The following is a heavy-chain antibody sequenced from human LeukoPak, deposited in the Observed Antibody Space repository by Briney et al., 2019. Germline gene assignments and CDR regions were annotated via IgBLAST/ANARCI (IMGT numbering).Heavy chain of an antibody. D-gene: IGHD3-10*01. Sequence: SETLSLTCAVYGGSLSGYYWSWIRQPPGKGLEWIGEINHSGSTNYNSSLKSRVTISVDTSKNQFSLKLSSVTAADTAVYYCARRGLWFGELQTYWGQGTLVTVSS. V-gene: IGHV4-34*01. CDR2: INHSGST. CDR3: ARRGLWFGELQTY. CDR1: GGSLSGYY. J-gene: IGHJ4*02.